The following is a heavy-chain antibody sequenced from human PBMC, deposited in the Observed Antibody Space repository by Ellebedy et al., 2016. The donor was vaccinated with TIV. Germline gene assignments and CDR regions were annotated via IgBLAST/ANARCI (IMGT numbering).Heavy chain of an antibody. D-gene: IGHD1-26*01. CDR3: ARGGIYVPFDY. CDR2: SRNKANSPAT. Sequence: GESLKISCAASGFIFSDHYMDWVRQAPGKGLEWVGRSRNKANSPATEYAASVTGRFTISRDDSENSLYLQMNSLKTEDTAVDYCARGGIYVPFDYWGQGTLVTVSS. J-gene: IGHJ4*02. CDR1: GFIFSDHY. V-gene: IGHV3-72*01.